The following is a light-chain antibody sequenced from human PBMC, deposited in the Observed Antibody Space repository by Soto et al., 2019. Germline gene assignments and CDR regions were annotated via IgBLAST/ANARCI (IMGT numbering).Light chain of an antibody. Sequence: QSVLTQPASVSGSPGQAITISCSGSSSDVGAHNFVSWYQHHPGKAPKLMIYEVSNRPSGVSNRFSGSKSGNTASLTISGLQAEDEADYYCNSYTSINTYAFGSGTNVTAL. CDR3: NSYTSINTYA. V-gene: IGLV2-14*01. CDR1: SSDVGAHNF. J-gene: IGLJ1*01. CDR2: EVS.